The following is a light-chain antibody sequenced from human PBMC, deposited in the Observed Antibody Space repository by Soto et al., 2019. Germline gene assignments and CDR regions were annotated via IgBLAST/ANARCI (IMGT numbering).Light chain of an antibody. Sequence: QSALTQPASVSGSPGQSITISCTGTSSDVCGYNYVSWYQQHPGKAPKLMIYDVSNRPSGVSNRFSGSKSGNTASLTISGLQAEDEADYYCSSYTSSSTWVFGGGTKVTVL. V-gene: IGLV2-14*01. CDR3: SSYTSSSTWV. J-gene: IGLJ3*02. CDR1: SSDVCGYNY. CDR2: DVS.